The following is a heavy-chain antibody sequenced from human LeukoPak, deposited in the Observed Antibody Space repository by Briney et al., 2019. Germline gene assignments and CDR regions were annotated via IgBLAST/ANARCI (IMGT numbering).Heavy chain of an antibody. V-gene: IGHV3-21*01. D-gene: IGHD5-24*01. J-gene: IGHJ4*02. CDR1: GFTFSSYS. CDR2: ISSSSSYI. Sequence: GGSLRLSCAASGFTFSSYSMNWVRQAPGKGLEWVSSISSSSSYIYYADSVKGRFTISRDNAKNSLYLQMNSLRAEDTAVYYCARDDGYLRNFDYWGQGTLVTVSS. CDR3: ARDDGYLRNFDY.